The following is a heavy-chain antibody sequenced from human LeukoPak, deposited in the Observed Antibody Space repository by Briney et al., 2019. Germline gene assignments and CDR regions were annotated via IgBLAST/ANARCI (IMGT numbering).Heavy chain of an antibody. V-gene: IGHV1-2*02. CDR2: INPNSGGT. CDR3: ARTFRVAIFDY. D-gene: IGHD3-3*01. CDR1: GYTFTGYY. J-gene: IGHJ4*02. Sequence: ASVKVSCKASGYTFTGYYMHWVRQAPGQGLEWMGWINPNSGGTNYAQKFQGRVTMTRDTSISTAYMELSGLRSDDTAMFYCARTFRVAIFDYWGQGTLVTVSS.